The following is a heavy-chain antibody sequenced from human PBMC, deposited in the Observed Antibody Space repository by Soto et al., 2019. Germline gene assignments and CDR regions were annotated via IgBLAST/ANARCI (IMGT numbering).Heavy chain of an antibody. CDR3: AKDGEPPIAVAGYFDY. J-gene: IGHJ4*02. D-gene: IGHD6-19*01. Sequence: GGSLRLSCAASGFTFSSYAMSWVRQAPGKGLEWVSAISGSGGSTYYADSVKGRFTISRDNSKNTLYLQMNSLRAEDTAVYYCAKDGEPPIAVAGYFDYWGQGTLVTVSS. V-gene: IGHV3-23*01. CDR2: ISGSGGST. CDR1: GFTFSSYA.